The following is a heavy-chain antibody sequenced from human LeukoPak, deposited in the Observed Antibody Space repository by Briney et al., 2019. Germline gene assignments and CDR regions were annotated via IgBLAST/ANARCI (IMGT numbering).Heavy chain of an antibody. CDR3: AKDMYSSGWPSAY. CDR2: ISGSGGST. Sequence: GGSLRLSCAASGFTFSIYAMSWVRQAPGKGLEWVSAISGSGGSTYYADSVKGRFTISRDNSKNTLYLQMNSLRAEDTAVYYCAKDMYSSGWPSAYWGQGTLVTVSS. D-gene: IGHD6-19*01. CDR1: GFTFSIYA. V-gene: IGHV3-23*01. J-gene: IGHJ4*02.